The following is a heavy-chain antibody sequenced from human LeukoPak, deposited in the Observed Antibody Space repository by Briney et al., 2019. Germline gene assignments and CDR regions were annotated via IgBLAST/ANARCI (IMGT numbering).Heavy chain of an antibody. CDR1: GGSISSYY. V-gene: IGHV4-4*07. CDR3: ARSTRTYYYDSSGSLNYYYYMDV. CDR2: IYTSGST. J-gene: IGHJ6*03. D-gene: IGHD3-22*01. Sequence: SETLSLTCAVSGGSISSYYWSWIRQPAGKGLEWIGRIYTSGSTNYNPSLKSRVTMSVDTSKNQFSLKLSSVTAADTAVYYCARSTRTYYYDSSGSLNYYYYMDVWGKGTTVTISS.